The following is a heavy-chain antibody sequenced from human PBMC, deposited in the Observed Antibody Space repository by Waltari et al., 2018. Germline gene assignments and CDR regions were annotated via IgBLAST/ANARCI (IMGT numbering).Heavy chain of an antibody. CDR1: GGSLSSGSYY. CDR3: ARERGRNYVVAY. J-gene: IGHJ4*02. D-gene: IGHD1-7*01. V-gene: IGHV4-61*02. CDR2: IYTSGST. Sequence: QVQLQESGPGLVKPSQTLSLTCTVSGGSLSSGSYYWTWIRQPAGKGLEWIGRIYTSGSTNYNPSLKSRVTISVDTSKNQFSLKLSSVTAADTAVYYCARERGRNYVVAYWGQGTLVTVSS.